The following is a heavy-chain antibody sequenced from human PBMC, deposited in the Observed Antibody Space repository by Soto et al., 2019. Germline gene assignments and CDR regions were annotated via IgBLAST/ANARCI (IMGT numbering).Heavy chain of an antibody. Sequence: GGSLRLSCAASGFTFNNYWMHWVRQVPGKGLVWVSRINSDGSSTMYADSVKGRFTISRDNAKNTLYLQMNSLRAEDTAVYYCARDPAPIGWYDYWGQGTLVTVSS. CDR1: GFTFNNYW. J-gene: IGHJ4*02. V-gene: IGHV3-74*03. D-gene: IGHD6-19*01. CDR2: INSDGSST. CDR3: ARDPAPIGWYDY.